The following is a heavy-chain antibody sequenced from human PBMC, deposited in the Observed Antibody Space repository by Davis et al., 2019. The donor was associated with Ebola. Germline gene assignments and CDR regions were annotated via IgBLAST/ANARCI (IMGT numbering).Heavy chain of an antibody. CDR1: GFTFSSYP. CDR2: IWYDGSVK. CDR3: ATRFSNSDGALDI. Sequence: GGSLRLSCAASGFTFSSYPMHWVRQAPGKGLEWVGLIWYDGSVKYYGDSVKGRFTISRDNSKDSAYLQMTSLRVEDTAVYYCATRFSNSDGALDIWGRGTLVTVSS. V-gene: IGHV3-33*03. J-gene: IGHJ3*02. D-gene: IGHD1-7*01.